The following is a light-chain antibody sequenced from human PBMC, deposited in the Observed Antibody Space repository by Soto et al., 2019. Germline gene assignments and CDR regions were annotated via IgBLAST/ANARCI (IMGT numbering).Light chain of an antibody. CDR1: QSISTW. J-gene: IGKJ1*01. V-gene: IGKV1-5*01. Sequence: DIHMTQYPSTLSASVGDRVTITCRASQSISTWLAWYQQRPGKAPKLLIFDASSLESGVPSRFSGSGSGTEFTLTISSLQSDDFATYFCQQYNTYSKTFGQGTKVDIK. CDR2: DAS. CDR3: QQYNTYSKT.